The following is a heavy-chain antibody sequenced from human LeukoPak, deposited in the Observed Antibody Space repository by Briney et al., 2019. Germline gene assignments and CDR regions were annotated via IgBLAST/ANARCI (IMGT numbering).Heavy chain of an antibody. Sequence: SETLSLTCTVSGGSISSSSYYWGWIRQPPGKGLEWIGSIYYSGSTYYNPSLKSRVSISVDTSNNQFSLKLSSVTAGDTAVYYCAADSSSFFWGQGTLVTVSS. J-gene: IGHJ4*02. CDR3: AADSSSFF. CDR1: GGSISSSSYY. D-gene: IGHD6-6*01. CDR2: IYYSGST. V-gene: IGHV4-39*01.